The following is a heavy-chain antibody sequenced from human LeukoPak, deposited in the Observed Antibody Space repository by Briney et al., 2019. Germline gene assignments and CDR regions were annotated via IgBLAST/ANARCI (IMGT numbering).Heavy chain of an antibody. J-gene: IGHJ4*02. Sequence: GGSLRLSCAASGFTFSRYWMSWVRQAPGKGLEWVANIKQDGSEKYYVDSVKGRFTISRDNAKNSLYLQVTGLRADDTAVYYCARDKGSDEGSKFDYWGQGTLVTVSS. CDR2: IKQDGSEK. CDR3: ARDKGSDEGSKFDY. CDR1: GFTFSRYW. V-gene: IGHV3-7*03.